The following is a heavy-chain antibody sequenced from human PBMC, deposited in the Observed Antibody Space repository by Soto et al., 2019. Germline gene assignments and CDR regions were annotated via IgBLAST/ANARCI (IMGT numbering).Heavy chain of an antibody. CDR3: AKGFLSGGYCANGVCYHFDY. J-gene: IGHJ4*02. CDR2: MSYDGNNK. Sequence: QVQLVESGGGVVQPGGSLRLSCAASGFTFSRYGMHWVRQAPGKGLEWVAVMSYDGNNKYYADSVKGRFTVSRDNSRNTQYLQMDSLKVEDTAVYFFAKGFLSGGYCANGVCYHFDYWGQGTPVTVSS. D-gene: IGHD2-8*01. V-gene: IGHV3-30*18. CDR1: GFTFSRYG.